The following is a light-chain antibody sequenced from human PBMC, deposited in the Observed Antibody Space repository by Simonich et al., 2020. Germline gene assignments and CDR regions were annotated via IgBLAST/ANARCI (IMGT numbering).Light chain of an antibody. CDR3: QTWGTGIQV. CDR1: SGHSSYA. V-gene: IGLV4-69*01. Sequence: QLVLTQSPSASASLGASVKLTCTLSSGHSSYAIAWHQQQPEKGPRYLIKLNSVGSNSKGDGIPDRFSGSSSGAERYLTISSLQSEDEADYYCQTWGTGIQVFGGGTKLTVL. CDR2: LNSVGSN. J-gene: IGLJ3*02.